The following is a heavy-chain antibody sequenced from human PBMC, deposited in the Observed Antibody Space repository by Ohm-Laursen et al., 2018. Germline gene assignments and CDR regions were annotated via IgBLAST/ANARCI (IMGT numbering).Heavy chain of an antibody. V-gene: IGHV3-53*01. CDR3: ARVSGYPSNWFDP. CDR1: GFTFSISG. CDR2: IYSGGST. D-gene: IGHD3-3*01. Sequence: GSLRLSCAASGFTFSISGMTWVRQAPGKGLEWVPVIYSGGSTEYADSVKGRFTISRDNSKNTLYLQMNSLRAEDTAVYYCARVSGYPSNWFDPWGQGTLVTVFS. J-gene: IGHJ5*02.